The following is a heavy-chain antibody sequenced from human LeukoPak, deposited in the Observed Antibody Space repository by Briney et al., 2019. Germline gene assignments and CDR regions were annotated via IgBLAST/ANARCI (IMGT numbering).Heavy chain of an antibody. Sequence: GGSLRLSCAASGFTFSTYGMHWVRQAPGKGLEWVAVIWYDGSNKYYADSVKGRFTISRDNSKNTLYLQMNSLRAEDTAVYYCARDRSPDYYGMDVWGQGTTVTVSS. CDR3: ARDRSPDYYGMDV. D-gene: IGHD3-10*01. V-gene: IGHV3-33*01. J-gene: IGHJ6*02. CDR1: GFTFSTYG. CDR2: IWYDGSNK.